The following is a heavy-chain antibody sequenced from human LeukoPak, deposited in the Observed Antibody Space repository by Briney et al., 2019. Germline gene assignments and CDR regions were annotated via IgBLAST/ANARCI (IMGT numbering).Heavy chain of an antibody. Sequence: ASVKVSCTASGYTFTSYGISWVRQAPGQGLEWMGWISAYNGNTDYAQKLQGRVTMTTDTSTSTAYMELRSLRSDDTAVYYCARQRVSAYYFDYWGQGTLVTVSS. CDR3: ARQRVSAYYFDY. CDR2: ISAYNGNT. D-gene: IGHD1-1*01. CDR1: GYTFTSYG. V-gene: IGHV1-18*01. J-gene: IGHJ4*02.